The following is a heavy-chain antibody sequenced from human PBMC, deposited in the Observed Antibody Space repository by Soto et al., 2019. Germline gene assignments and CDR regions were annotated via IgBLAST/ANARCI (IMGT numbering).Heavy chain of an antibody. Sequence: EVQLLESGGGLVQPGESLRLSCAVSGFIFGNYMMTWVRQAPGKGLEWVSTIRDGGESTYYADSVKGRFTISRDNSKNTLNLQMDSLGVEDTAVYYCAPHVHCSGGSCHYDGFDIRGQGTMVTVSS. CDR1: GFIFGNYM. V-gene: IGHV3-23*01. CDR2: IRDGGEST. D-gene: IGHD2-15*01. CDR3: APHVHCSGGSCHYDGFDI. J-gene: IGHJ3*02.